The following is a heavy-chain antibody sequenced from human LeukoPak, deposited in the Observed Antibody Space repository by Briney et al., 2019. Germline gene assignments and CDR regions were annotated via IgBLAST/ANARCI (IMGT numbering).Heavy chain of an antibody. CDR1: GGTFSRYA. Sequence: SVKVSCKASGGTFSRYAISWVRQAPGQGLEWMGRIIPIFGTANYAQKFQGRVTITTDESTSTAYMELSSLRSEDTAVYYCGARHFYYMDVWRKGTTVTVSS. CDR2: IIPIFGTA. V-gene: IGHV1-69*05. J-gene: IGHJ6*03. CDR3: GARHFYYMDV.